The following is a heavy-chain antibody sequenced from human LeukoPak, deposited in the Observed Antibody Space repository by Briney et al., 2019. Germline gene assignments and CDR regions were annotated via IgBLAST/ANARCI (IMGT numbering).Heavy chain of an antibody. D-gene: IGHD1-1*01. CDR1: GGSFSGYY. CDR2: INHSGST. J-gene: IGHJ4*02. V-gene: IGHV4-34*01. CDR3: ARDPRRTGDIYYFDY. Sequence: SETLSLTCAVYGGSFSGYYWSWIRQPPGKGLEWIGEINHSGSTNYNPSLKSRVTISVDTSKNQFSLKLSSVTAADTAVYYCARDPRRTGDIYYFDYWGQGTLVTVSS.